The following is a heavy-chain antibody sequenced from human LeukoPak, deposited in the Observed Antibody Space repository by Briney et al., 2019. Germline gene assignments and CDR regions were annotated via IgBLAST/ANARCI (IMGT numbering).Heavy chain of an antibody. V-gene: IGHV1-2*02. CDR2: INPNSGGT. J-gene: IGHJ6*03. D-gene: IGHD2-2*01. Sequence: GASVKVSCKASGYTFTGYYMHWVRQAPGQGLEWMGWINPNSGGTNYAQKFQSRVTMTRDTSISTAYMELSRLRSDDTAVYYCARGYLVVVPAANGDYYYMDVWGKGTTVTISS. CDR3: ARGYLVVVPAANGDYYYMDV. CDR1: GYTFTGYY.